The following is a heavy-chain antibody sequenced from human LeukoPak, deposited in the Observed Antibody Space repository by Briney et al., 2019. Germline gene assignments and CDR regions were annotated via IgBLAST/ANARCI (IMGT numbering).Heavy chain of an antibody. J-gene: IGHJ4*02. V-gene: IGHV4-4*07. CDR3: AREILHDFWSGLDY. D-gene: IGHD3-3*01. CDR1: SGSISGHY. Sequence: SETLPLTCTVTSGSISGHYWSWIRQPAGKEMQWIGRIYTSGSTNYNPSLKSRVTMSVDTSKNQFSLKLSSVTAADTAVYYCAREILHDFWSGLDYWGQGTLVTVSS. CDR2: IYTSGST.